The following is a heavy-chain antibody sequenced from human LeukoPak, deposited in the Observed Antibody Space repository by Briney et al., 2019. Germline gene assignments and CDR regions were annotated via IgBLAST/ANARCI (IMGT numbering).Heavy chain of an antibody. V-gene: IGHV1-46*01. D-gene: IGHD6-13*01. Sequence: ASVTVSCKASGYTFTSNYIHWVRQAPGQGLEWMGMIYPRDGSTSYAQKFQGRVTVTRDASTSTVHMELSGLRSEDTAVYYCARGAAAGTSVDYWGQGTLATVSS. J-gene: IGHJ4*02. CDR1: GYTFTSNY. CDR3: ARGAAAGTSVDY. CDR2: IYPRDGST.